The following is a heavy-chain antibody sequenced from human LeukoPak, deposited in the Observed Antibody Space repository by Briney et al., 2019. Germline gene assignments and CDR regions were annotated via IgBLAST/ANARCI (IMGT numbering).Heavy chain of an antibody. CDR3: ASLGSGGHFDP. D-gene: IGHD3-10*01. CDR2: ISSSSSYI. CDR1: GFTFSSYS. Sequence: GGSLRLSCAASGFTFSSYSMNRVRQAPGKGLEWVSSISSSSSYIYYADSVKGRFTISRDNAKNSLYLQMNSLRAEDTAVYYCASLGSGGHFDPWGQGTLVTVSS. J-gene: IGHJ5*02. V-gene: IGHV3-21*01.